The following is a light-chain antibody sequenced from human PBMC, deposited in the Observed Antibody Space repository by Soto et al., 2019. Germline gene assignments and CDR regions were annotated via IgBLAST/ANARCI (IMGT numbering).Light chain of an antibody. Sequence: ETVMTQSAATLSASPGERATLSCRASQSVSSNLAWYQQKPGQAPRLLIYGASTRVTGIPARFSGSGSGTEFTLTISSLQSEDFAVYYCQQYNNWPRTFGQGTKVEIK. V-gene: IGKV3-15*01. CDR3: QQYNNWPRT. CDR1: QSVSSN. J-gene: IGKJ1*01. CDR2: GAS.